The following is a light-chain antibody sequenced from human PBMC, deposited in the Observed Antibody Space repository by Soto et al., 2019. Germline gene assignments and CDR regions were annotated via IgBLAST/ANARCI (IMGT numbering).Light chain of an antibody. Sequence: IQVTQSPSSLSVSVRDSVTITCLASQGISSWLAWYQQKPGKAPKLLIYAASSLQSGVPSRFSGSGSETEFTLSISSLQPEDFATYFCQQIYSAPLTFGGGAKVDIK. CDR2: AAS. CDR3: QQIYSAPLT. V-gene: IGKV1-12*01. J-gene: IGKJ4*01. CDR1: QGISSW.